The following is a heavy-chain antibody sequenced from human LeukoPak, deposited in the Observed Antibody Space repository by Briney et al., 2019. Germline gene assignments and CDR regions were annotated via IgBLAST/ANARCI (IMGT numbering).Heavy chain of an antibody. CDR2: IYYSGST. D-gene: IGHD1-26*01. J-gene: IGHJ3*01. CDR3: AHFKGGSFDF. V-gene: IGHV4-39*01. Sequence: SETLSLTCTVSGGSISSSNYYWGWIRQPPGKGLEWIGSIYYSGSTYYNPSLKSRVTISVDTSKNQFSLKLTSVTAADTAVYYCAHFKGGSFDFWGQGTMVTVSS. CDR1: GGSISSSNYY.